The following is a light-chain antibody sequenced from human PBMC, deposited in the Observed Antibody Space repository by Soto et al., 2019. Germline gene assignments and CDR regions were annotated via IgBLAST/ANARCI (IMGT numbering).Light chain of an antibody. J-gene: IGKJ3*01. CDR3: QQYGNSPFT. CDR2: GAS. Sequence: EIVLTQSPGTLSLSPGGRATLSCRASQSVSSNNLAWYQQKPGQAPRLLIYGASRRATDIPDRFSGSGSGTDFTLTITRLEPEDFAVYYCQQYGNSPFTFGPGTKVDIK. V-gene: IGKV3-20*01. CDR1: QSVSSNN.